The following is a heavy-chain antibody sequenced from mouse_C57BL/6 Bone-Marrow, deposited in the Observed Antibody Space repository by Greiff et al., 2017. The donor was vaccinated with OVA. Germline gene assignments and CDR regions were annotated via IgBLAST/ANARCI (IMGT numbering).Heavy chain of an antibody. CDR3: TTDSNYGY. CDR2: IDPENGDT. J-gene: IGHJ2*01. CDR1: GFNIKDDY. D-gene: IGHD2-5*01. V-gene: IGHV14-4*01. Sequence: VQLQQSGAELVRPGASVKLSCTASGFNIKDDYMHWVKQRPEQGLEWIGWIDPENGDTEYASKFQGKATITADTSSNTAYLQLSSLTSEDTAVYYCTTDSNYGYWGQGTTRTVSS.